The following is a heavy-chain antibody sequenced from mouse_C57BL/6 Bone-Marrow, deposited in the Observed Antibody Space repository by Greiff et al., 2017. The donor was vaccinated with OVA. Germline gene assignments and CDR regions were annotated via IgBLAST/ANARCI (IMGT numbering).Heavy chain of an antibody. V-gene: IGHV7-3*01. D-gene: IGHD1-1*01. J-gene: IGHJ4*01. Sequence: DVMLVESGGGLVQPGGSLSLSCAASGFTFTDYYMSWVRQPPGKALEWLGFIRHKANGSTTEYSASVKGRFTISRDNSQSILYLQMNALRAEDSATYYCARYTVVRAMDYWGQGTSVTVSS. CDR3: ARYTVVRAMDY. CDR1: GFTFTDYY. CDR2: IRHKANGSTT.